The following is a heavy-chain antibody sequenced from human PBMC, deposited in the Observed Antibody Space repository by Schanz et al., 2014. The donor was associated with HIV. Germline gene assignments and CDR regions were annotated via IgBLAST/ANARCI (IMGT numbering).Heavy chain of an antibody. V-gene: IGHV1-18*01. CDR2: INAYNGNT. CDR3: ARSNYDILRERAYYYYYGLDV. CDR1: GYVFTAKG. Sequence: QVQLVQSAAEVRKPGASVKVSCKTSGYVFTAKGITWVRQAPGQGLEWMGWINAYNGNTHYAQKFQGRVTMTTDTSTSTAYMELRSLTSDDTAVYFCARSNYDILRERAYYYYYGLDVWGQGTTVTVSS. D-gene: IGHD3-9*01. J-gene: IGHJ6*02.